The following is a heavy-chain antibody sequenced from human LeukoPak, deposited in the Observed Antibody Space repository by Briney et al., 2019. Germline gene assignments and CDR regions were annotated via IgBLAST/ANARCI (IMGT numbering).Heavy chain of an antibody. J-gene: IGHJ4*02. V-gene: IGHV3-23*01. D-gene: IGHD1-26*01. Sequence: GGSLRLSCAASGFTFSNYAMSWVRQAPGKGLEWVSAVSGSHSTYYADSVTGRFTISRDNSKNTLCLQMNSLRAEDTAVYYCAKDRGGATPRFDYWGQGTLVTVSS. CDR3: AKDRGGATPRFDY. CDR1: GFTFSNYA. CDR2: VSGSHST.